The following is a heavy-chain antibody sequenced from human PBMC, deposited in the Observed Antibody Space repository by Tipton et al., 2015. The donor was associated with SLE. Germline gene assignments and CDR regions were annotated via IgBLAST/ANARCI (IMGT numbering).Heavy chain of an antibody. V-gene: IGHV4-38-2*02. CDR1: GYSISSTYY. Sequence: TLSLTCSVTGYSISSTYYWGWIRQPPGKGLEWIGSIYYSGRTYYNPSLKSRVTISVDTSKNQFSLKLTSVTAADTAVYFCASHSGWRDFWGQGTLVTVSS. CDR2: IYYSGRT. D-gene: IGHD6-19*01. J-gene: IGHJ4*02. CDR3: ASHSGWRDF.